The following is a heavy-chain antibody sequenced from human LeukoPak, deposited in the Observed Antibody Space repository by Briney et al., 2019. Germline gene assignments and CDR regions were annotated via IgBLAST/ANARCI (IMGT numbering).Heavy chain of an antibody. Sequence: ASVKVSCKASGYTFTSYGISWVRQAPGQGLEWMGWISAYNGNTNYAQKLQGRVTMTTDTSTSTAYMELRSLRSDDTAVYYCARSEDSGSYDYNWFDPWGQGTLVTVSS. V-gene: IGHV1-18*01. CDR1: GYTFTSYG. CDR2: ISAYNGNT. D-gene: IGHD1-26*01. J-gene: IGHJ5*02. CDR3: ARSEDSGSYDYNWFDP.